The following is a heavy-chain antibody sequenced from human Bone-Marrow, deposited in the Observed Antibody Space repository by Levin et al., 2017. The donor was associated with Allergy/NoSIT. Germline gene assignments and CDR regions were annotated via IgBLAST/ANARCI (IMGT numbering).Heavy chain of an antibody. V-gene: IGHV4-59*01. Sequence: SETLSLTCTVSGGSISSYYWSWIRQPPGKGLEWIGYIYYIGSTNYNPSLKSRVTISVDTSKNQFSLKLSSVTAADTAVYYGARVSKLGNFDYWGQGTLVTVSS. D-gene: IGHD2-2*01. CDR2: IYYIGST. J-gene: IGHJ4*02. CDR3: ARVSKLGNFDY. CDR1: GGSISSYY.